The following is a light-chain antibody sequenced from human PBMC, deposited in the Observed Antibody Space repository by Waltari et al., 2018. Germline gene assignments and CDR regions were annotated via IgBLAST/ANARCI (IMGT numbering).Light chain of an antibody. V-gene: IGKV3-11*01. J-gene: IGKJ2*01. CDR1: QSASSSY. Sequence: IVLTQSPATLSFSPGEIATLSCRASQSASSSYFAWYQQKPGQAPRLLIYDASNRATGIPARFSGSGSGTDFTLTISSLEPEDFAVYYCQQRSNWPPRYTFGQGTKLEIK. CDR3: QQRSNWPPRYT. CDR2: DAS.